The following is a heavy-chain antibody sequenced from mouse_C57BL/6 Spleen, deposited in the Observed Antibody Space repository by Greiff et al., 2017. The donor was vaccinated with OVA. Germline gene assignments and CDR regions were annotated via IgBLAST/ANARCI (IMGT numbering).Heavy chain of an antibody. CDR2: IYWDDDK. V-gene: IGHV8-12*01. J-gene: IGHJ3*01. CDR3: ARREHDYDADFAY. D-gene: IGHD2-4*01. CDR1: GFSLSTSGMG. Sequence: QVTLKESGPGILQSSQTLSLTCSFSGFSLSTSGMGVSWLRQPSGKGLEWLAHIYWDDDKRYNPSLKSRLTISKDTSRNQVFLKITSVDTADTATYYCARREHDYDADFAYWGQGTLVTVSA.